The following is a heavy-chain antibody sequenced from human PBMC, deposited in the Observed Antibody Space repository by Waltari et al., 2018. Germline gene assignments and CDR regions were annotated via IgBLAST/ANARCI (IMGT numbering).Heavy chain of an antibody. CDR2: IKSEGGGI. V-gene: IGHV3-74*01. J-gene: IGHJ4*02. Sequence: EVQLVESGGSLVQPGGSLRLSCATSGFSFSSSWMHWVRQSPGKGLVGVKGIKSEGGGIGYAEAVRGRFTVSRDNARNTLYLQMNSLRDEDTAVYYCAKLTPPEDYWGQGTLVTVSS. D-gene: IGHD7-27*01. CDR1: GFSFSSSW. CDR3: AKLTPPEDY.